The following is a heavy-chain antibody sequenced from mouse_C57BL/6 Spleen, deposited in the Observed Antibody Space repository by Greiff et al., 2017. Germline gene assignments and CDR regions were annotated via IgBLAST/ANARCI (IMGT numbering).Heavy chain of an antibody. V-gene: IGHV1-53*01. CDR3: ANGNYDYDGAY. J-gene: IGHJ3*01. D-gene: IGHD2-4*01. Sequence: QVQLKESGAELVKPGASVKISCKASGYAFSSYWMNWVKQRPGQGLEWIGNINPSNGGTNYNEKFKSKATLTVDKSSSTAYMQLSSLTSEDSAVYYCANGNYDYDGAYWGQGTLVTVSA. CDR2: INPSNGGT. CDR1: GYAFSSYW.